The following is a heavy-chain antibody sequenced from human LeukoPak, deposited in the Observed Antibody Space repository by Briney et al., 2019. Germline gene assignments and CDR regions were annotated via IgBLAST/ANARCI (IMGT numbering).Heavy chain of an antibody. CDR1: GGTFSSYD. Sequence: SVKVSCKVSGGTFSSYDINWVRQAPGQGLEWMGGILPIFGTAKYTQKFQGRVTITADESTSSVYMDLSSLMSGDTAVYYCARARGSFPDAFDFWGQGTMVIVSS. CDR2: ILPIFGTA. CDR3: ARARGSFPDAFDF. D-gene: IGHD1-26*01. J-gene: IGHJ3*01. V-gene: IGHV1-69*13.